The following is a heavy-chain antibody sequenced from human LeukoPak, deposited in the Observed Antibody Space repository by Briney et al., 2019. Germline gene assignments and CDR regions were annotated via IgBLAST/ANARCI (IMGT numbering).Heavy chain of an antibody. CDR2: IYYSGTT. D-gene: IGHD6-19*01. CDR1: GGSISSYY. Sequence: SETLSLTCTVSGGSISSYYWTWIREPPGKGLEWIGYIYYSGTTNYSPSLKSRVTISVDTSKNQFSLKLTSVTAADTAVYYCATLLSSGWYVGYWGQGTLVNGSS. CDR3: ATLLSSGWYVGY. V-gene: IGHV4-59*01. J-gene: IGHJ4*02.